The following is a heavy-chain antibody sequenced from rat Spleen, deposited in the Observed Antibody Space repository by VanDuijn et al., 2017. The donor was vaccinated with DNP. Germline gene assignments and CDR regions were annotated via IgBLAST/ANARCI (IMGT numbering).Heavy chain of an antibody. CDR3: ARHGIAAISTYWYFDF. Sequence: EVQLVESGGGLVQPGRSLKLSCAASGFTFSDYNMAWVRQAPGKGLEWVASITSSGGSTYYPDSVKGRFTISRDNAKSSLYLQMNSLKSEDTATYYCARHGIAAISTYWYFDFWGPGTMVTVSS. D-gene: IGHD1-2*01. V-gene: IGHV5S23*01. CDR2: ITSSGGST. CDR1: GFTFSDYN. J-gene: IGHJ1*01.